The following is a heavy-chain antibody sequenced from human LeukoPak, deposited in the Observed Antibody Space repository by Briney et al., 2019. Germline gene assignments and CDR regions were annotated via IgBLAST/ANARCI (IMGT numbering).Heavy chain of an antibody. V-gene: IGHV3-48*01. J-gene: IGHJ4*02. CDR2: ITLSSSTT. Sequence: GGSLRLSCAASGFNFNNYNMNWVRQAPGKGLEWVSYITLSSSTTYYADSVKGRFTISRDNAKKSLYLQMNSLRAEDTAVYYCASPYSSRWYELCYWGQGTLVTISS. CDR3: ASPYSSRWYELCY. CDR1: GFNFNNYN. D-gene: IGHD6-13*01.